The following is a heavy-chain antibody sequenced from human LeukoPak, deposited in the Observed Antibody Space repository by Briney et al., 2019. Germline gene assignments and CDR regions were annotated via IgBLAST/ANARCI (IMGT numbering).Heavy chain of an antibody. CDR1: GFTFSSYV. CDR3: AKAGGRWLVPTYFDY. Sequence: PGGSLRLSCAASGFTFSSYVMSWVRQAPGKGLEWVSTISGSGNGGSTYYADSVKGRFTISRDNSKNTLYLQMNSLRAEDTAVYYCAKAGGRWLVPTYFDYWGQGALVTVSS. V-gene: IGHV3-23*01. CDR2: ISGSGNGGST. D-gene: IGHD6-19*01. J-gene: IGHJ4*02.